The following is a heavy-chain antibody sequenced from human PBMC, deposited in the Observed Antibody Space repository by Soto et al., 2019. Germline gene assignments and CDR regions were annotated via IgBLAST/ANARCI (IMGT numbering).Heavy chain of an antibody. Sequence: SETLSLTCTVSGGSISSGDYYWSWIRQPPGKGLEWIGYIYYSGSTYYNPSLKSRVTISVGTSKNQFSLKLSSVTAADTAVYYCARFKEYSGNGRAGYYYYGMDVWGQGTTVTVPS. J-gene: IGHJ6*02. V-gene: IGHV4-30-4*01. D-gene: IGHD5-12*01. CDR3: ARFKEYSGNGRAGYYYYGMDV. CDR1: GGSISSGDYY. CDR2: IYYSGST.